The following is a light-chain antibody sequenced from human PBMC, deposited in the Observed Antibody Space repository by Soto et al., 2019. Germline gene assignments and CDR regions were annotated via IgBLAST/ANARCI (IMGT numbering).Light chain of an antibody. CDR2: GAS. Sequence: EMVMTQSPATLSVSPGGRATLSCRASQSISGTLAWYQQKPGQAPRLLIYGASTRATSFPARFSGSGSGTDFTFTISSLQPEDIGIYYCQQYDNLSITFGQGTRLEIK. J-gene: IGKJ5*01. CDR3: QQYDNLSIT. V-gene: IGKV3-15*01. CDR1: QSISGT.